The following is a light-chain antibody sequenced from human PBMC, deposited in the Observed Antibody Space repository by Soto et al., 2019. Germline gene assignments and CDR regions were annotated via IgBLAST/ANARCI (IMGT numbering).Light chain of an antibody. CDR1: QSVINN. Sequence: EVMMTQSPATLSVSPGERATLSCRASQSVINNIAWYQQKPGQAPRLLIYYASTRATGVPARFSGSGSGTEFPLTISSLQSEDFGLYYCQQYNYWPPITFGQGTRLEIK. CDR2: YAS. J-gene: IGKJ5*01. V-gene: IGKV3-15*01. CDR3: QQYNYWPPIT.